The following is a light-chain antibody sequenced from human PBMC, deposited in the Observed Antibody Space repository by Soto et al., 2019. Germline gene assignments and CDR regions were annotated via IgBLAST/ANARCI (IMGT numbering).Light chain of an antibody. CDR2: AAS. CDR3: QQTYSTPPT. J-gene: IGKJ1*01. Sequence: DIQMTPSPSSLSASVGDRVTITCRASQSISTYLNWYQQKAGLAPKLLIYAASSLQSGVPSRFSGSGSGTDFTLTISSLQPEDFATYYCQQTYSTPPTFGQGTKVDI. CDR1: QSISTY. V-gene: IGKV1-39*01.